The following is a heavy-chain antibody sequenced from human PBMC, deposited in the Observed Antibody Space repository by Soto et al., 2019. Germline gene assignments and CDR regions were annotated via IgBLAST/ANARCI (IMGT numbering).Heavy chain of an antibody. Sequence: QITLKGSGPTLVNPTQTLTLTCTLSGVSISTSGAGLGWIRQTPGKALEWVALIYWNDDKHYSPSLKSRLTITKDTSKNQAVLTMTNMDPVDTATYYCARGVATLPVFAFDVWGQGTAVTVSS. CDR1: GVSISTSGAG. J-gene: IGHJ3*01. CDR3: ARGVATLPVFAFDV. D-gene: IGHD6-6*01. CDR2: IYWNDDK. V-gene: IGHV2-5*01.